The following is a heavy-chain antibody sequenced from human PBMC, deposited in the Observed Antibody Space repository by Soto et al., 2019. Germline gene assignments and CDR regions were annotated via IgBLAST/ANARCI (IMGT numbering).Heavy chain of an antibody. CDR3: ATGGYYYDSSGYYPNYGMDV. D-gene: IGHD3-22*01. Sequence: QVQLVQSGAEVKKPGSSVKVSCKASGGTFSSYAISWVRQAPGQGLEWMGGIIPIFGTANYAQKFQGRVTITADEPTSTAYMELSSLRSADTAVYYCATGGYYYDSSGYYPNYGMDVWGQGTTVTVS. CDR2: IIPIFGTA. V-gene: IGHV1-69*12. CDR1: GGTFSSYA. J-gene: IGHJ6*02.